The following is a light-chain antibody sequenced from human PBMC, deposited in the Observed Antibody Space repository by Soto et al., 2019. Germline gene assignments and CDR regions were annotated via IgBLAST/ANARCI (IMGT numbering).Light chain of an antibody. CDR3: HQRYIWPPLT. CDR2: DTS. V-gene: IGKV3-11*01. J-gene: IGKJ4*01. Sequence: EVVLTQSPVTLSLSPGERATLSCRASQSVGTFLAWYQQKPGQAPRLIIYDTSNRAAGIPDRFSGSGSGTDFTLTISSLEPEDFAVYYCHQRYIWPPLTFGGGTKVEIK. CDR1: QSVGTF.